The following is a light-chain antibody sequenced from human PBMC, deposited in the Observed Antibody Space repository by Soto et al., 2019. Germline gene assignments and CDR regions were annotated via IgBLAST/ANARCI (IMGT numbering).Light chain of an antibody. Sequence: DLQMTQSPSSLSASVGDRVTITCRASQSISNYLNWYQQKPGKAPKLLIYAASSLQSGVPSRFRGSGSGTHVTLAVSRLEPEDFATYSCQQSNSPARGYTCGQGTRLEI. V-gene: IGKV1-39*01. J-gene: IGKJ2*01. CDR2: AAS. CDR3: QQSNSPARGYT. CDR1: QSISNY.